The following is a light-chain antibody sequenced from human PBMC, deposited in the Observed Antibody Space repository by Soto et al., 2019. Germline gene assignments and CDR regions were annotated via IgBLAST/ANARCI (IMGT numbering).Light chain of an antibody. CDR1: QSISDW. Sequence: DIQMTQSPSTLSASVGDRVTITCRASQSISDWLAWYQQKPGKAPKLLIYDASNLESGVPSRFSGSGSGTEFSLTISSLQPDDFATYYCQQYNNYGTFGQGTKV. CDR2: DAS. J-gene: IGKJ1*01. V-gene: IGKV1-5*01. CDR3: QQYNNYGT.